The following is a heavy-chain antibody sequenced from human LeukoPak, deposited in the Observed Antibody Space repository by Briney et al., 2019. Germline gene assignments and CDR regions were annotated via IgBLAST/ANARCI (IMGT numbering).Heavy chain of an antibody. J-gene: IGHJ3*02. CDR1: GFTFSSYA. V-gene: IGHV3-23*01. CDR3: AKDGGNGDTNEAFDI. D-gene: IGHD4-23*01. Sequence: QSGGSLRLSCAASGFTFSSYAMSWVRQAPGKGLEWVSAISGSGGSTYYADSVKGRFTISRDNSKNTLYLQMNSLRAEDTVVYYCAKDGGNGDTNEAFDIWGQGTMVTVSS. CDR2: ISGSGGST.